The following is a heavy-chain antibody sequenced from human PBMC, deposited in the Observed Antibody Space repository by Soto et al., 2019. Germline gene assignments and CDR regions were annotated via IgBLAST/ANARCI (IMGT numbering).Heavy chain of an antibody. V-gene: IGHV3-53*01. Sequence: GGSLRLSCAASGFTVSSNYMSWVRQAPGKGLEWVSVIYSGGSTYYADSVKGRFTISRDNSKNTLYLQMNSLRAEDTAVYYCASSPYCGGDCYSGVFDYWGQGTLVTVSS. D-gene: IGHD2-21*02. CDR2: IYSGGST. CDR1: GFTVSSNY. J-gene: IGHJ4*02. CDR3: ASSPYCGGDCYSGVFDY.